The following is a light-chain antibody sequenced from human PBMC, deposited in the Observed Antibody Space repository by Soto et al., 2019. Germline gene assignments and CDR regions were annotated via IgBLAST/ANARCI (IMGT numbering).Light chain of an antibody. CDR3: QQYNNWPPT. CDR2: GAS. CDR1: QSVSSN. J-gene: IGKJ5*01. V-gene: IGKV3-15*01. Sequence: EIVMTQSPATLSVSPGERATLSCRASQSVSSNLAWYQQKPGQAPRLLIYGASTRATGIPARVSGSGSGTEFTLTISSLPSEDFAVYYCQQYNNWPPTFGQGTRLEIK.